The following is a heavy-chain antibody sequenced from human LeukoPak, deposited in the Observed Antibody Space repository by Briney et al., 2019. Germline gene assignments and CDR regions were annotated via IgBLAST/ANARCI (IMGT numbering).Heavy chain of an antibody. J-gene: IGHJ5*01. CDR2: IQYDGSNK. CDR1: GFTFSSYG. Sequence: GGSLRLSCAASGFTFSSYGMHWVRQAPGKGLEWVAFIQYDGSNKYYADSVKGRFTISRDNSKNTLYLQMNSLRPEDTAVYFCAKDLAYQLLYSFDSWGQGTLVTVSS. D-gene: IGHD2-2*02. V-gene: IGHV3-30*02. CDR3: AKDLAYQLLYSFDS.